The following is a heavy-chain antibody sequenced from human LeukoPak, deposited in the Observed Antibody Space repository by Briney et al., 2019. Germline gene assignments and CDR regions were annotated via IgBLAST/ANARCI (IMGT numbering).Heavy chain of an antibody. D-gene: IGHD6-19*01. CDR3: ARADSSGWYRGDY. V-gene: IGHV1-2*02. CDR1: GYTFTVYY. CDR2: INPNSGGT. J-gene: IGHJ4*02. Sequence: ASVKVSCKASGYTFTVYYMHWVRQAPGQGLEWMGWINPNSGGTNYAQKFQGRVTMTRDTSISTAYMELSRLRSDDTAVYYCARADSSGWYRGDYWGQGTLVTVSS.